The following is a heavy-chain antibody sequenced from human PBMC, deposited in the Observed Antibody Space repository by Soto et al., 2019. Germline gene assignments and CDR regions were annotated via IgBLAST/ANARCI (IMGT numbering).Heavy chain of an antibody. D-gene: IGHD6-19*01. Sequence: EVQLLESGGGLVKPGGSLRLSCAASGFTFSTYAMNWVRQAPGKGLEWVSGISGSGDSTYYADSVKGRFTVSRDNSKTTLYLQMNSLRAEDTAVSYCAKERSGGWSLYSWGQGTLVTVSS. CDR2: ISGSGDST. CDR3: AKERSGGWSLYS. CDR1: GFTFSTYA. J-gene: IGHJ4*02. V-gene: IGHV3-23*01.